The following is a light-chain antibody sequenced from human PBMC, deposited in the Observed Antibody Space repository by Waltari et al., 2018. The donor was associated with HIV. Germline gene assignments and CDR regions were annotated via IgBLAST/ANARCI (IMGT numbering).Light chain of an antibody. CDR3: QSYDSSLSGHV. CDR2: GNN. Sequence: QSVLTQPPSVSGAPGQRVTLSCTGSSSNIGAGYDVHWYQQLPGTAPKVLIFGNNNRPSGVPYRFSSFKSGTSASLAITGLQDEDEADYYCQSYDSSLSGHVFGSGTKVTVL. V-gene: IGLV1-40*01. J-gene: IGLJ1*01. CDR1: SSNIGAGYD.